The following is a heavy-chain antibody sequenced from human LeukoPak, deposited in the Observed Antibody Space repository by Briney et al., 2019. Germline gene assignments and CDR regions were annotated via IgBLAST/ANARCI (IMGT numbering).Heavy chain of an antibody. J-gene: IGHJ5*02. CDR3: ARGQSSGYSYGYGIAVAGTLGNWFDP. CDR2: INHSGST. V-gene: IGHV4-34*01. CDR1: GGSFSGYS. Sequence: SETLSLTCAVYGGSFSGYSWSWIRQPPGKGLEGIGEINHSGSTDYNPSLKSRVTISVDTSKNQFSLKLSSVTAADTAVYYCARGQSSGYSYGYGIAVAGTLGNWFDPWGQGTLVTVSS. D-gene: IGHD5-18*01.